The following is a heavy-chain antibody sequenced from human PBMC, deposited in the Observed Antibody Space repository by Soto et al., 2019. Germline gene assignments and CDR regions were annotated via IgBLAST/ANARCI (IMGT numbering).Heavy chain of an antibody. J-gene: IGHJ4*02. V-gene: IGHV5-51*01. CDR3: ARMMAASGTAFDY. Sequence: PGESLKISCQASGYSFISSWIGWVRQRPGKGLEWMGIIYPGDSDTRYSPSFQGQVTISADKSTSTAYLQWSSLKASDTATYYCARMMAASGTAFDYSGQGALVTFSS. D-gene: IGHD6-13*01. CDR2: IYPGDSDT. CDR1: GYSFISSW.